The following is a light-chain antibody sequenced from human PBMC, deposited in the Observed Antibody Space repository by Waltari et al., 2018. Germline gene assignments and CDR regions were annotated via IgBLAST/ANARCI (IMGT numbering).Light chain of an antibody. CDR3: AAWDDSLGGHVV. Sequence: QSALTQPPSPSGTPGPRVPIPCSGSDSNIGNNHVYWYQHVPGLAPKLLIYRNNHWPSGVPDRFTGSKSGTSASLVISGLRSEDEADYYCAAWDDSLGGHVVFGGGTKVTVL. CDR1: DSNIGNNH. CDR2: RNN. V-gene: IGLV1-47*01. J-gene: IGLJ2*01.